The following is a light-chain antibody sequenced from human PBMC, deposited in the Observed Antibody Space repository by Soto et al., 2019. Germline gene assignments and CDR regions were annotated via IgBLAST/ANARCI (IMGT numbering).Light chain of an antibody. J-gene: IGKJ1*01. CDR1: QSITSW. CDR2: DAS. Sequence: DIQMTQSPSSLSASVGARVTITCRASQSITSWLAWYQQKPGKAPKLLMYDASSLHSGVPSRFSGSGSGTEFTLTISSLQPDDFATFYCQQYNSYPWTFGQGTKVDI. CDR3: QQYNSYPWT. V-gene: IGKV1-5*01.